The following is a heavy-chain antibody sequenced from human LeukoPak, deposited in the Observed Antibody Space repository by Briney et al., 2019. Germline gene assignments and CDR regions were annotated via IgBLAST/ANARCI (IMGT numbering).Heavy chain of an antibody. Sequence: PGRSLRLSCAASGFTFDDYAMHWVRQAPGKGLEWVSGISWNSGSIGYADSVKGRFTISRDNAKNSLYLQMNSLRAEDTALYYCAKEALHYDFWSGYSNWFDPWGQGTLVTVSS. CDR1: GFTFDDYA. J-gene: IGHJ5*02. CDR3: AKEALHYDFWSGYSNWFDP. V-gene: IGHV3-9*01. CDR2: ISWNSGSI. D-gene: IGHD3-3*01.